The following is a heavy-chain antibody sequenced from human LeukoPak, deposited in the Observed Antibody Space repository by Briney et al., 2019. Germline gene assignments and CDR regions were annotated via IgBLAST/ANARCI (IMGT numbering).Heavy chain of an antibody. CDR1: GFTFDDYA. D-gene: IGHD2-8*01. CDR2: ISWNGAKI. Sequence: GRSLRLSCAASGFTFDDYAIHWVRQAPGKGLEWVSGISWNGAKIVYADSVKGRFTISRDNAKNSLYLQMDSLETEDTALYYCAKETHSTMVPGYAFDIWGQGTMDTVSS. CDR3: AKETHSTMVPGYAFDI. J-gene: IGHJ3*02. V-gene: IGHV3-9*01.